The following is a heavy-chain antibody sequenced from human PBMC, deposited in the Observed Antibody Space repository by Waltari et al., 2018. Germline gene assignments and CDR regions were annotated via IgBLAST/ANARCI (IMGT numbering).Heavy chain of an antibody. CDR2: ISYDGSNK. Sequence: QVQLVESGGGVVQPGRSLRLSCAASGFTFSSYAMHWVRQAPGKGLEWVAVISYDGSNKYYADSVKGRFTISRDNSKNTLYLQMNSLRAEDTAVYYCARASYYDSSGYYLDYWGQGTLVTVSS. CDR1: GFTFSSYA. CDR3: ARASYYDSSGYYLDY. V-gene: IGHV3-30-3*01. D-gene: IGHD3-22*01. J-gene: IGHJ4*02.